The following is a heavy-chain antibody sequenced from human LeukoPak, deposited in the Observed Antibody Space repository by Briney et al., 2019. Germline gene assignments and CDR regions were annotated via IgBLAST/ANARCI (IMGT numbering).Heavy chain of an antibody. CDR1: GFTFSSYA. V-gene: IGHV3-23*01. D-gene: IGHD6-13*01. CDR3: AKDSVFGSSWYGVPDY. J-gene: IGHJ4*02. CDR2: ISGSGGST. Sequence: GGSLRLSCAASGFTFSSYAMSWVRRAPGKGLEWVSAISGSGGSTYYADSVKGRFTISRDNSKNTLYLQMNSLRAEDTAVYYCAKDSVFGSSWYGVPDYWGQGTLVTVSS.